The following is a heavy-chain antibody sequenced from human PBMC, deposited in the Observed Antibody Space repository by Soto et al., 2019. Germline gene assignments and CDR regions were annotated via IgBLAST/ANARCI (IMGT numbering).Heavy chain of an antibody. Sequence: GGSLRLSCAASGFTFDDHGMHWVRQGPGGGLEWVSGISWKSDSTGYADSVKGRFSISRDNTQNSLHLQMNSLRPEDTALYYCARDKGSYHDGMDVWGQGTTVTVSS. V-gene: IGHV3-9*01. CDR3: ARDKGSYHDGMDV. CDR1: GFTFDDHG. CDR2: ISWKSDST. J-gene: IGHJ6*02.